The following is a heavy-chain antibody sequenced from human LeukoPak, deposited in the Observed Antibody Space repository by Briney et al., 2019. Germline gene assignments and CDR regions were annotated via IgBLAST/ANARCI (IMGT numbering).Heavy chain of an antibody. D-gene: IGHD7-27*01. V-gene: IGHV3-11*01. CDR2: ISGPSATI. J-gene: IGHJ6*03. CDR3: ARDLLGLYYYHMDV. CDR1: GFTFGDFY. Sequence: GGSLRLSCTASGFTFGDFYMAWIRQAPGRGLEWLSFISGPSATIYYADSVQGRFTISRDNANNSLYLHMNNLRVEDTAVYYCARDLLGLYYYHMDVWGKGTTVTVSS.